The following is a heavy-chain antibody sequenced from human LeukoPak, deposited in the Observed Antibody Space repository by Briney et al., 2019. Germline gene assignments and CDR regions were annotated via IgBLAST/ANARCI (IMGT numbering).Heavy chain of an antibody. CDR2: IKQDGSKK. D-gene: IGHD3-9*01. Sequence: GGSLRLSCVASGFPFSSYWMTWVRQAPGKGLEWMANIKQDGSKKSYVDSVKGRFTISRDNAKNSLYLQMNSLRAEDTAIYYCTRVGFIDEGIDYWGQGTLVTVSS. V-gene: IGHV3-7*04. CDR3: TRVGFIDEGIDY. J-gene: IGHJ4*02. CDR1: GFPFSSYW.